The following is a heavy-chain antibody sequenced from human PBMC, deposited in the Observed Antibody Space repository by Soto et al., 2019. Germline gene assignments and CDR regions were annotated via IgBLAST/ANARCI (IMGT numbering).Heavy chain of an antibody. Sequence: QITLKESGPTLVKPTQTLTLTCTFSGFSLSTSGVGVGWIRQPPGKALEWLALIYWDDDKRYSPSLKSRLTLTXXTSKNQVVLTMTNMDPVDTATYYCAHRVHPDAFDIWGQGTMVTVSS. J-gene: IGHJ3*02. CDR2: IYWDDDK. V-gene: IGHV2-5*02. CDR1: GFSLSTSGVG. CDR3: AHRVHPDAFDI.